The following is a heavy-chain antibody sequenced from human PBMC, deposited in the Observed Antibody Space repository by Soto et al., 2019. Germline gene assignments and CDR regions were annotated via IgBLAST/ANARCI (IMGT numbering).Heavy chain of an antibody. D-gene: IGHD6-13*01. J-gene: IGHJ3*02. CDR3: ARDLRAAAFDI. Sequence: QVQLVESGGGVVQPGRSLRLSCAASGFTFSSYAMHWVRQAPGKGLEWVAVISYDGSNKYYADSVRGRFTISRDNSKNTLYLQMNSLRAEDTAVYYCARDLRAAAFDIWGQGTMVTVSS. CDR2: ISYDGSNK. V-gene: IGHV3-30-3*01. CDR1: GFTFSSYA.